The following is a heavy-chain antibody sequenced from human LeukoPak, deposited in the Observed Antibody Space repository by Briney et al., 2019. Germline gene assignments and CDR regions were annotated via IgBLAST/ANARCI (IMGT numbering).Heavy chain of an antibody. D-gene: IGHD2-2*01. CDR3: ARGGGYCSSTSCHWYFDL. J-gene: IGHJ2*01. V-gene: IGHV4-34*01. Sequence: SETLSLTCAVYGGSFSGYYWSWIRQPPGKWLEWIGEIILSGSTNYNPSLKSRVTISADTSKNQFSLKLSSVTAADTAVYYCARGGGYCSSTSCHWYFDLWGRGTLVTVSS. CDR2: IILSGST. CDR1: GGSFSGYY.